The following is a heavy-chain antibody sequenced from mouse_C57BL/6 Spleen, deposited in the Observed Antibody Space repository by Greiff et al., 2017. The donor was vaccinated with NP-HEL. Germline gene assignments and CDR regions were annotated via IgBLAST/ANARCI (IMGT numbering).Heavy chain of an antibody. CDR3: ARHYAVEDFDY. CDR2: IDPSDSYT. J-gene: IGHJ2*01. V-gene: IGHV1-50*01. CDR1: GYTFTSYW. Sequence: QVQLQQPGAELVKPGASVKLSCKASGYTFTSYWMQWVKQRPGQGLEWIGEIDPSDSYTNYNQKFKGKATLTVDTSSSTAYMQLSSLTSEDSAVYYCARHYAVEDFDYWGQGTTLTVSS. D-gene: IGHD6-5*01.